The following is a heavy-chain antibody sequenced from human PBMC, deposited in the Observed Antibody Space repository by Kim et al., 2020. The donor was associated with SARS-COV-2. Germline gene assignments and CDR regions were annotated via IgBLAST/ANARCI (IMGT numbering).Heavy chain of an antibody. V-gene: IGHV3-23*01. J-gene: IGHJ4*02. Sequence: GGSLRLSCAAAGFTFSNYAMRWVRQAPGKGLEWVSTISSSGANTYYTDSVKGRFTVSRDNSKNTLYLQMNSLSAEDSALYYCAKTLEYSGGASDYCGQGTLVTVSS. D-gene: IGHD3-3*01. CDR1: GFTFSNYA. CDR3: AKTLEYSGGASDY. CDR2: ISSSGANT.